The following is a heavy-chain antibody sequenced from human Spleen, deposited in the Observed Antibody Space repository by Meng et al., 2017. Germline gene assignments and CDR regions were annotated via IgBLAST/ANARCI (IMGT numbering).Heavy chain of an antibody. D-gene: IGHD3-22*01. CDR3: ARKTQDNSGYFDAFDI. CDR1: GYSFTSYW. CDR2: IYPSDSDT. Sequence: KVSCKGSGYSFTSYWIGWVRQMPGKGLEWMGFIYPSDSDTRYSPSFQGQVSISADKSINKAYLQWSSLMASDTAMYYCARKTQDNSGYFDAFDIWGQGTMVTVSS. V-gene: IGHV5-51*01. J-gene: IGHJ3*02.